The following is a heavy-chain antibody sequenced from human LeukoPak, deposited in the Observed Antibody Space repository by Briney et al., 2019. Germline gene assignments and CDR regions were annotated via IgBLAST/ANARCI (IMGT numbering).Heavy chain of an antibody. J-gene: IGHJ2*01. V-gene: IGHV4-34*01. CDR3: ARGVARHSYFDL. D-gene: IGHD2-15*01. Sequence: PSETLSLTCAVYGVSFSDYYWSWIPQPPGKGLEWIGEINHSGSTNYNPSLKSRVSISVDTSKNQFSLKLSSVTAADTAVYYCARGVARHSYFDLWGRGTPVTVSS. CDR1: GVSFSDYY. CDR2: INHSGST.